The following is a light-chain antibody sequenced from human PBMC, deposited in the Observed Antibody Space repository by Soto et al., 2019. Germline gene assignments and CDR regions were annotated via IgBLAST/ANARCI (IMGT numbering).Light chain of an antibody. CDR3: QAWDSSTHYV. V-gene: IGLV3-1*01. CDR1: KLGDKY. Sequence: SYELTQPPSVSVSPGQTASITCSGDKLGDKYACWYQQKPGQSPVLVIYQDSKRPSGIPERFSGSNSGNTATLTISETQAMDEADYYCQAWDSSTHYVFGTGTKLTVL. J-gene: IGLJ1*01. CDR2: QDS.